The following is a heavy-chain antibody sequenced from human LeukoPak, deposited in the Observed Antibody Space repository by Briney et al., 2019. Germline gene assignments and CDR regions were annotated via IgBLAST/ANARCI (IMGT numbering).Heavy chain of an antibody. D-gene: IGHD2-15*01. CDR3: ARDGYCSGSSCYSTTDY. J-gene: IGHJ4*02. CDR1: GFTFSSYS. V-gene: IGHV3-66*01. Sequence: PGGSLRLSCAASGFTFSSYSMNWVRQAPGKGLEWVSVIYSGGSTYYADSVKGRFTISRDNSKNTLYLQMNSLRAEDTAVYYCARDGYCSGSSCYSTTDYWGQGTLVTVSS. CDR2: IYSGGST.